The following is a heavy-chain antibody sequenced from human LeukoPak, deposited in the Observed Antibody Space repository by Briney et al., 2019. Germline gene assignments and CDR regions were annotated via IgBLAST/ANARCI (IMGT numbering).Heavy chain of an antibody. J-gene: IGHJ5*02. CDR2: IYYSGST. V-gene: IGHV4-59*01. CDR1: GGSISNYY. Sequence: PSETLSLTCTVSGGSISNYYWSWIRQPPGKGLEWIGYIYYSGSTNYNPSLKSRVTISVDTSKNQFSLKLSSVTAADTAVYYCARAASWFDPWGQGTLVTVSS. CDR3: ARAASWFDP.